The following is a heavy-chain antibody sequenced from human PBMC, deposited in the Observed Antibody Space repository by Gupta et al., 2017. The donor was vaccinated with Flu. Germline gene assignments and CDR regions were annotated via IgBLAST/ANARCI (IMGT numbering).Heavy chain of an antibody. D-gene: IGHD3-22*01. CDR3: ARVPVYHDSSGYYYYYYMDV. Sequence: GLEWIGYIYHSGSTYYNPSLRSRVTISLDRSKNQFSLKLSSVTAADTAVYYCARVPVYHDSSGYYYYYYMDVWGRGTTVTVSS. V-gene: IGHV4-30-2*01. CDR2: IYHSGST. J-gene: IGHJ6*03.